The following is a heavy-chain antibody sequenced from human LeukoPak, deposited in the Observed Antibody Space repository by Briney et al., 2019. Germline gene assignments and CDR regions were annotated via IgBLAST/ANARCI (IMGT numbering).Heavy chain of an antibody. CDR1: GGSISSSSYY. V-gene: IGHV4-39*01. D-gene: IGHD5-18*01. Sequence: PSETLSLTCTVSGGSISSSSYYWGWIRQPPGKGLEWIGSIYYSGSTYYNPSLKSRVTISVDTSKNQFSLKLSSVTAADTAVYYCARQVDTAMVSENWFDPWGQGTLVTVSS. CDR2: IYYSGST. J-gene: IGHJ5*02. CDR3: ARQVDTAMVSENWFDP.